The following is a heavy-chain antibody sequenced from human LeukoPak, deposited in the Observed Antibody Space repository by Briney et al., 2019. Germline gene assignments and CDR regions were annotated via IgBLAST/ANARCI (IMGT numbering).Heavy chain of an antibody. CDR2: ITISGSTI. D-gene: IGHD6-19*01. J-gene: IGHJ4*02. CDR1: GFTFSSYE. CDR3: AKDYGYSNDWYLIDY. V-gene: IGHV3-48*03. Sequence: GGSLRLSCAASGFTFSSYEMNWVRQAPGKGLEWVSYITISGSTIYYADSVKGRFTISRDNSKNSLYLQMNSLRTEDTAFYYCAKDYGYSNDWYLIDYWGQGTLVTVSS.